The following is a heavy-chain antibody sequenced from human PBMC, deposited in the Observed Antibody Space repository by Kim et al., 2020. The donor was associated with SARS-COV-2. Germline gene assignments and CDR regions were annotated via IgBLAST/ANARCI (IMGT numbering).Heavy chain of an antibody. Sequence: GGSLRLSCAASGFTSSRYWMHWVRQAPGKGLVWVSHINSDGSSTTYADSVKGRFTISRDNAKNTLYLQMNSLRPEDTAVYYCARVDSSGYWGQGTLVTVSS. V-gene: IGHV3-74*01. D-gene: IGHD6-25*01. CDR1: GFTSSRYW. CDR3: ARVDSSGY. J-gene: IGHJ4*02. CDR2: INSDGSST.